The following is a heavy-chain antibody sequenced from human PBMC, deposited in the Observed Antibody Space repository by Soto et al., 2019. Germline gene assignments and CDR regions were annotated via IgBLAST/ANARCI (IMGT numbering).Heavy chain of an antibody. Sequence: ASVKVSCKASGGTFSSYAISWVRQAPGQGLEWMGGIIPIFGTANYAQKFQGRVTITADKSTSTAYMELSSLRSEDTAVYYCARDYGQYYYDSSGQVRGMDVWGQGTTVTVSS. CDR3: ARDYGQYYYDSSGQVRGMDV. D-gene: IGHD3-22*01. CDR2: IIPIFGTA. J-gene: IGHJ6*02. CDR1: GGTFSSYA. V-gene: IGHV1-69*06.